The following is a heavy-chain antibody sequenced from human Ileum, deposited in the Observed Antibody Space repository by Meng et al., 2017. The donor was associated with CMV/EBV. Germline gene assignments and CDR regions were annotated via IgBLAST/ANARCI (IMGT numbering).Heavy chain of an antibody. CDR1: GGSISSSNW. CDR3: ARFRRYCSSTSCDYYYYYGMDV. V-gene: IGHV4-4*02. J-gene: IGHJ6*02. CDR2: IYHSGST. Sequence: SETLSLTCAVSGGSISSSNWWSWVRQPPGKGLEWIGEIYHSGSTNYNPSLKSRVTISVDKSKNQFSLKLSSVTAADTAVYYCARFRRYCSSTSCDYYYYYGMDVWGQGNTV. D-gene: IGHD2-2*01.